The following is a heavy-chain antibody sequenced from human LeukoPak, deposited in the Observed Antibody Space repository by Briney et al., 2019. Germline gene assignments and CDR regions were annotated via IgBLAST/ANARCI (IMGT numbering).Heavy chain of an antibody. D-gene: IGHD3-10*01. CDR1: GASISSETW. CDR2: IYHGGSA. J-gene: IGHJ3*02. V-gene: IGHV4-4*02. CDR3: ARDTGGRGRLDAFDI. Sequence: PSGTLSLTCAVSGASISSETWWNWVRQPPGKGLEWIGEIYHGGSANYNPSLKSRVTMSLDKSKNQFFLELTSVTAADTAMYYCARDTGGRGRLDAFDIWGQGTMVTVSS.